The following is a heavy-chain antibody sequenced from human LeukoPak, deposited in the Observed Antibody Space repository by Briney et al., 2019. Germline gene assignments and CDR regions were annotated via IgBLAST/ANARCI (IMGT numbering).Heavy chain of an antibody. CDR3: ARGRGYCSSTSCYFFGFDY. J-gene: IGHJ4*02. CDR2: IKQEGSEK. Sequence: GGSLRLSCAASGFTFSSYWVSWVRQAPGKGLEWVANIKQEGSEKYYVDSVKGRFTISRDNAKDSLYLQMNSLRAEDTAVYYCARGRGYCSSTSCYFFGFDYWGQGTLVTVSS. D-gene: IGHD2-2*01. V-gene: IGHV3-7*03. CDR1: GFTFSSYW.